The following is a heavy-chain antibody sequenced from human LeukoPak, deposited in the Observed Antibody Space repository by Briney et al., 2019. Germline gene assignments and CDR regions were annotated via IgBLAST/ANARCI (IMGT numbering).Heavy chain of an antibody. J-gene: IGHJ5*02. V-gene: IGHV4-30-4*08. D-gene: IGHD2-2*01. CDR3: ARDQLRYNWFDP. CDR1: GGSISSGDYY. Sequence: SETLSLTCTVSGGSISSGDYYWSWIRQPPGKGLEWIGYIYYSGSTYYNPSLKSRVTISVDTSKNQFSLQLSSVTAADTAVYYCARDQLRYNWFDPWGQGTLVTVSS. CDR2: IYYSGST.